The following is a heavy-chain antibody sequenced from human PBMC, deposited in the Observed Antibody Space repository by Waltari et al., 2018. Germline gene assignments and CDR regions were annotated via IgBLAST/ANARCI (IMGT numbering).Heavy chain of an antibody. CDR2: ISAYNGNT. J-gene: IGHJ4*02. CDR1: GYTFSRYG. CDR3: ARDDRSCGGDCYFLDH. Sequence: QIQLVQSGAEVKKPGASVTVSCKACGYTFSRYGITWGRQAPGQGLEWMGSISAYNGNTNYAQKVQGRVTMTTDTSTSTAQMELRSLTSDDTAVYYCARDDRSCGGDCYFLDHWGQGTLVTVSS. V-gene: IGHV1-18*01. D-gene: IGHD2-21*02.